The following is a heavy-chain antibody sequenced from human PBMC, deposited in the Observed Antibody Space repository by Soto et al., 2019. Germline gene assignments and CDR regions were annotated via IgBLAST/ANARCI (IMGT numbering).Heavy chain of an antibody. CDR2: IYYSGST. CDR3: ARSGYSYGPNPLLY. J-gene: IGHJ4*02. CDR1: GSSISRGGYY. V-gene: IGHV4-31*03. Sequence: SEALSLTCTVSGSSISRGGYYWSWIRQQTGKSQEWIGYIYYSGSTYYNPSLKSRVTISVDTSKNQFSLKLSSVTAADTAVYYCARSGYSYGPNPLLYWGQGTLVTVSS. D-gene: IGHD5-18*01.